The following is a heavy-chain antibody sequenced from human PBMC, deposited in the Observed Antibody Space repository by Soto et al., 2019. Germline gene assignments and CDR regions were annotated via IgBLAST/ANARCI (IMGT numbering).Heavy chain of an antibody. CDR1: GDSISSRSYY. CDR3: ARFSWYDGDSITKYYMDF. V-gene: IGHV4-39*01. D-gene: IGHD6-13*01. CDR2: ISYTGNT. J-gene: IGHJ6*03. Sequence: LQESGPGLVKPSETLSLTCSVFGDSISSRSYYWAWIRRPPGMGLEWIANISYTGNTYYNPTRTSRAAISGDTSKNQFSLKLSFVTAADTAVYYCARFSWYDGDSITKYYMDFWGNGATVTVSS.